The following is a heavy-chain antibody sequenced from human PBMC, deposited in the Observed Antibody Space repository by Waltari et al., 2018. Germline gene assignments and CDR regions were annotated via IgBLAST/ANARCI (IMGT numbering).Heavy chain of an antibody. CDR1: GFTVSSNY. Sequence: EVQLVESGGGLIQPGGSLRLSCAASGFTVSSNYMSWVRQAPGKGLGWCAVIYSGGSTYYADAVKGRFTISRDNSKNTLYLQMNSLRAEDTAVYYCARDFWSGRYAFDIWGQGTMVTVSS. CDR2: IYSGGST. V-gene: IGHV3-53*01. J-gene: IGHJ3*02. D-gene: IGHD3-3*01. CDR3: ARDFWSGRYAFDI.